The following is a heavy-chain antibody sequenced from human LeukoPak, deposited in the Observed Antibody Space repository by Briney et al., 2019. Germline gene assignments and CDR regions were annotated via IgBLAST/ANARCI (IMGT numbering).Heavy chain of an antibody. D-gene: IGHD6-19*01. J-gene: IGHJ3*02. Sequence: ASVKVSCKASGYTFTSYDINWVRQATGQGLEWMGWMNPNSGNTGYAQKFQGRVTITRNTSISTAYMELSSLRSEDTAVYYCARGIIAVKDAFDIWGQGTMVTVSS. CDR2: MNPNSGNT. CDR3: ARGIIAVKDAFDI. CDR1: GYTFTSYD. V-gene: IGHV1-8*03.